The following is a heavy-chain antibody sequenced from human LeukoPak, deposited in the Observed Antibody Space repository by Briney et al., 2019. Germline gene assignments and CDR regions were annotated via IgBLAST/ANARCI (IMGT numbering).Heavy chain of an antibody. CDR1: GGSIISYY. CDR3: ARQGYWSGYCLFDY. V-gene: IGHV4-59*08. D-gene: IGHD3-3*01. J-gene: IGHJ4*02. CDR2: IYYSGST. Sequence: PSETLSLTCTVSGGSIISYYWSWIRQPPGKGLEWIGYIYYSGSTNYNPSLKSRVTISVDTSKNQFSLKLSSVTAADTAVYYCARQGYWSGYCLFDYWGQGTLVTVSS.